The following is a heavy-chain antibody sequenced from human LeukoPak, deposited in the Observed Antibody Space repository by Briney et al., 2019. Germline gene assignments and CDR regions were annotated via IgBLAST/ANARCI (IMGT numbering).Heavy chain of an antibody. CDR2: IYHSGST. J-gene: IGHJ4*02. V-gene: IGHV4-38-2*01. CDR1: GYSISSGYY. CDR3: AGHYPDHTKVKV. Sequence: PSETLSLTCAVSGYSISSGYYWGWIRQPPGKGLEWIGSIYHSGSTYYNPSLKSRVTMSVDTSKNQFSLKLSSVTAADTAVYYCAGHYPDHTKVKVWGQGTLVTVSS. D-gene: IGHD1-14*01.